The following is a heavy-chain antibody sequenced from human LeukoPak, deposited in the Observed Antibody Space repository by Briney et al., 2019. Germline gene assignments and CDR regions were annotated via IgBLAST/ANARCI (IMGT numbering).Heavy chain of an antibody. D-gene: IGHD6-19*01. J-gene: IGHJ4*02. V-gene: IGHV1-69*13. CDR3: ARGEAVAGPPDY. Sequence: ASVKVSCKASGGTFSSYAISWVRQAPGQGLEWMGGIIPIFGTANYAQKFQGRVTITADESTSTAYMELSSPRSEDTAVYYCARGEAVAGPPDYWGQGTLVTVSS. CDR2: IIPIFGTA. CDR1: GGTFSSYA.